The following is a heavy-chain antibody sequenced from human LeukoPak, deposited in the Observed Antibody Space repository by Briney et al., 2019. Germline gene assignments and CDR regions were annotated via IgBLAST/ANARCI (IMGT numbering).Heavy chain of an antibody. Sequence: ASVKVSCKASGYTFTIYNISWVRQAPGHGLEWMGWISAYNGNTNYAQKLQGRVTMTTDTSTSTAYMELRSLRSDDTAVYYCARGEYYYDSSGYFSDYWGQGTLVTVSS. D-gene: IGHD3-22*01. CDR2: ISAYNGNT. CDR1: GYTFTIYN. CDR3: ARGEYYYDSSGYFSDY. V-gene: IGHV1-18*01. J-gene: IGHJ4*02.